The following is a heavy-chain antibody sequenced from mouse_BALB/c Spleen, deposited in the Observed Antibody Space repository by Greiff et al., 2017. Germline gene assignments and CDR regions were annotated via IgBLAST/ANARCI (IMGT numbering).Heavy chain of an antibody. CDR2: IRNKANGYTT. Sequence: EVNVVESGGGLVQPGGSLRLSCATSGFTFTDYYMSWVRQPPGKALEWLGFIRNKANGYTTEYSASVKGRFTISRDNSQSILYLQMNTLRAEDSATYYCAREGYYYGSSYPYYAMDYWGQGTSVTVSS. CDR1: GFTFTDYY. J-gene: IGHJ4*01. V-gene: IGHV7-3*02. D-gene: IGHD1-1*01. CDR3: AREGYYYGSSYPYYAMDY.